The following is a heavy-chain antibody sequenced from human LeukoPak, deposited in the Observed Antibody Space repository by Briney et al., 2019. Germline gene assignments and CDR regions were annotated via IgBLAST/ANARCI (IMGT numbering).Heavy chain of an antibody. V-gene: IGHV3-23*01. CDR2: ICHSGGST. CDR3: ASRQGLGWHYVN. D-gene: IGHD3-10*02. Sequence: GGSLRLSCVDSGFTFSSYAMSWVRQVPGKGPEWVSGICHSGGSTYYADSVKGRFTISRDNSKNTLYLQMNSLRAEDTAVYYCASRQGLGWHYVNWGQGTLVSVSS. CDR1: GFTFSSYA. J-gene: IGHJ4*02.